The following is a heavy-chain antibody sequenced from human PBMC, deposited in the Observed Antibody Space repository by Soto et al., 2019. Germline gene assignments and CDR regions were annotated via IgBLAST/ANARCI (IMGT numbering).Heavy chain of an antibody. D-gene: IGHD6-19*01. Sequence: SVKVSCKASGGTFSSYAISWVRQAPGQGLEWMGGIIPIFGTANYAQKFQGRVTITADKSTSTAYMELSSLRPEDTAVYYCAREGVAAPGALDYWGQGTLVTVSS. V-gene: IGHV1-69*06. J-gene: IGHJ4*02. CDR1: GGTFSSYA. CDR3: AREGVAAPGALDY. CDR2: IIPIFGTA.